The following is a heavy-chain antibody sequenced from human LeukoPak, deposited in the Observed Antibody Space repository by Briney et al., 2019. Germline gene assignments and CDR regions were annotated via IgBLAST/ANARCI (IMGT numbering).Heavy chain of an antibody. CDR3: ARAPITSPFYFDY. J-gene: IGHJ4*02. CDR2: INWSGGST. CDR1: GFAFDEHG. V-gene: IGHV3-20*04. Sequence: GGSLRLSCTASGFAFDEHGMSWVRQVPGKGLEWVSDINWSGGSTGYADPLRGRFTISRDNAKNSLYLQMDSLRAEDTALYYCARAPITSPFYFDYWGQGTLVTVSS. D-gene: IGHD2-2*01.